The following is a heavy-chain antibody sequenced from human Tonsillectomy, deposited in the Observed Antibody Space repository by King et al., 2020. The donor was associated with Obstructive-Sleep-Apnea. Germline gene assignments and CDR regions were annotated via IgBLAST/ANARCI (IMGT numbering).Heavy chain of an antibody. Sequence: QLVQSGAEVKKPGASVKVSCKASGYTFTNYGITGVRQAPGQGPEWMGWISAYNGNTNYAQKPQGRVTMTTDTATSTAHMELRSLRSDDTAVYYCARVGGGYNLDFYYGMDVWGQGTTVTVSS. CDR1: GYTFTNYG. D-gene: IGHD5-24*01. CDR3: ARVGGGYNLDFYYGMDV. V-gene: IGHV1-18*01. J-gene: IGHJ6*02. CDR2: ISAYNGNT.